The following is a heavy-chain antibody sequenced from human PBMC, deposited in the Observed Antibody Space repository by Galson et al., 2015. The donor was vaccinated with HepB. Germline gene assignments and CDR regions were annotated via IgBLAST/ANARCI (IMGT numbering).Heavy chain of an antibody. J-gene: IGHJ2*01. V-gene: IGHV5-51*01. CDR3: ARHGGEVAGSVKGYFDL. D-gene: IGHD6-19*01. Sequence: QSGAEVKKPGESLKISCEGSGYNFITYWIGWVRQMPGKGLEWMGIIYPGDSDTRYSPSFQGQVTISADKSINTAYLQWSSLKASDSAMYYCARHGGEVAGSVKGYFDLWGRGTLVTVSS. CDR1: GYNFITYW. CDR2: IYPGDSDT.